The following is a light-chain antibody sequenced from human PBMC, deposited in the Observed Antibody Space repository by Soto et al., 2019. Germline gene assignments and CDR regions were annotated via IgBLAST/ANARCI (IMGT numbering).Light chain of an antibody. CDR3: QQRRDWPLT. Sequence: EIVLTQSPATLSLSPGERATLSCRASQSVSSYLAWYQQKPGQAPRLLISDATNRATGSPARFSGSGSGTDFTLTVSSLEPEDFAVYYCQQRRDWPLTFGGGTKVEI. V-gene: IGKV3-11*01. CDR2: DAT. J-gene: IGKJ4*01. CDR1: QSVSSY.